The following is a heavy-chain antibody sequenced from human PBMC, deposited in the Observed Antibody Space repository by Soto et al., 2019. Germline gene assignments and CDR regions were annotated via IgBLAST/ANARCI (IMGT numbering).Heavy chain of an antibody. D-gene: IGHD1-7*01. CDR2: IIPIFGTA. V-gene: IGHV1-69*13. CDR3: ARETGTKEQDYYYGMDV. CDR1: GGTFSSYA. Sequence: ASVKVSCKASGGTFSSYATSWVRQAPGQGLEWMGGIIPIFGTANYAQKFQGRVTITADESTSTAYMELSSPRSEDTAVYYCARETGTKEQDYYYGMDVWGQGTTVTVSS. J-gene: IGHJ6*02.